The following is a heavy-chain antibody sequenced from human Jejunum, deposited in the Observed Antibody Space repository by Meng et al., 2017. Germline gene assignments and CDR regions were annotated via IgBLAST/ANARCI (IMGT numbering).Heavy chain of an antibody. D-gene: IGHD6-13*01. V-gene: IGHV4-34*01. CDR3: ARAVAYSSSWGTSNDAFAI. J-gene: IGHJ3*02. CDR2: INHSGST. Sequence: GSLRLSCAVYGGSFSGYFWGWIRQSPGKGLEWIGEINHSGSTNYDPSLKSRVTISLDTSKNQLSLTLTSVTAADTAVYSCARAVAYSSSWGTSNDAFAIWGQGTMVTVSS. CDR1: GGSFSGYF.